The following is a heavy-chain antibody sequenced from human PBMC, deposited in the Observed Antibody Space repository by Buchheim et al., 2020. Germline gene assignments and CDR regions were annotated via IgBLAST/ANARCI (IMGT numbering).Heavy chain of an antibody. V-gene: IGHV3-11*01. D-gene: IGHD6-19*01. CDR1: GFIFSDYY. CDR2: ISDSGNAI. J-gene: IGHJ4*02. CDR3: ARGQYSVAY. Sequence: QVQLVESGGALVKPGGSLRLSCAASGFIFSDYYMNWIRQAPGKGLEWIAYISDSGNAIYYTDSVRGRFTISRDNAKNSLYLQMNSLRADDTAVYYCARGQYSVAYWGQGTL.